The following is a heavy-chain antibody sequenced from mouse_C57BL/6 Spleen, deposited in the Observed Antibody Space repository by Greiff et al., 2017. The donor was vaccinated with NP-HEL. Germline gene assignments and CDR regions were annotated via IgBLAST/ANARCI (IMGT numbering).Heavy chain of an antibody. CDR1: GYTFTSYW. V-gene: IGHV1-52*01. CDR2: IYPSDSET. Sequence: QVQLQQPGAELVRPGSSVKLSCKASGYTFTSYWMNWVKQRPIQGLEWIGNIYPSDSETHYNQKFKDKATLTVDKSSSTAYMQLSSLTSEDSAVEYCARDYGNYEGYFDGWGTGTTVTVAS. CDR3: ARDYGNYEGYFDG. J-gene: IGHJ1*03. D-gene: IGHD2-1*01.